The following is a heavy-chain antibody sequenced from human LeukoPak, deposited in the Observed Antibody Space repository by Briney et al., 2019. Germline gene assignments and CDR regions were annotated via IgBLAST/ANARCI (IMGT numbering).Heavy chain of an antibody. J-gene: IGHJ3*02. D-gene: IGHD3-22*01. Sequence: GGSLRLSCAASGFTVSSNCMSWVRQAPGKGLEWVSVIYSGGSTYYADSVKGRFTISRDNANNSLYLQMNSLRAEDTAVYYCARNSWAMMIADGAFDIWGQGTMVTVSS. V-gene: IGHV3-53*01. CDR3: ARNSWAMMIADGAFDI. CDR1: GFTVSSNC. CDR2: IYSGGST.